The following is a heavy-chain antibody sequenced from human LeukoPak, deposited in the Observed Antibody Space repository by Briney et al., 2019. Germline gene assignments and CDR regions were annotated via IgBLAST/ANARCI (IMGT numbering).Heavy chain of an antibody. CDR3: ARIIEMATIFAPFDP. V-gene: IGHV4-39*01. CDR2: IYYSGST. D-gene: IGHD5-24*01. Sequence: PSETLSLTCTVSGGSISSSNYYWGWIRQPPGKGLEWIGSIYYSGSTYYSPSLKSRVTISVDTSKNRFSLKLSSVTAADTAVYYCARIIEMATIFAPFDPWGQGTLVTVSS. CDR1: GGSISSSNYY. J-gene: IGHJ5*02.